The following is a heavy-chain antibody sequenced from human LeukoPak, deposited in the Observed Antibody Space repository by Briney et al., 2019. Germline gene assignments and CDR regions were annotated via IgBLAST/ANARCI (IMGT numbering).Heavy chain of an antibody. J-gene: IGHJ3*02. Sequence: GGSLRLSCAASGFTFSDYSMNWVRQAPGKGLEWVANIKQDGSEKYYVDSVKGRFTISRDNAKNSLYLQMNSLRAEDTAVYYCARDFTILVGATPDAFDIWGQGTMVTVSS. CDR1: GFTFSDYS. V-gene: IGHV3-7*01. D-gene: IGHD1-26*01. CDR2: IKQDGSEK. CDR3: ARDFTILVGATPDAFDI.